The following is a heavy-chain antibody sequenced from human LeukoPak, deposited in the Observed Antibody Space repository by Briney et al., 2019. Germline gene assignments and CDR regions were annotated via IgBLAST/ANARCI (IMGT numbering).Heavy chain of an antibody. D-gene: IGHD2-2*01. CDR3: ARDPPVVVVPADDLDEFDY. CDR2: ISSSSSTI. CDR1: GFTFSSYS. J-gene: IGHJ4*02. V-gene: IGHV3-48*01. Sequence: GGSLRLSCAASGFTFSSYSMNWVRQAPGKGLEWVSYISSSSSTIYYADSVKGRSTISRDNAKNSLYLQMNSLRAEDTAVYYCARDPPVVVVPADDLDEFDYWGQGTLVTVSS.